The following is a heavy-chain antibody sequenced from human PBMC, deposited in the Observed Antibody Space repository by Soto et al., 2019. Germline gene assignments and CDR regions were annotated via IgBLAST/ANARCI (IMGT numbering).Heavy chain of an antibody. J-gene: IGHJ4*02. CDR1: GFTFSSYA. CDR2: ISGSGGST. Sequence: PGESLRLSCAASGFTFSSYAMSWVRQAPGKGLEWVSAISGSGGSTYYADSVKGRFTISRDNSKNTLYLQMNSLRAEDTAVYYCAKVGAGATMGTFFDYWGQGTLVTVSS. CDR3: AKVGAGATMGTFFDY. V-gene: IGHV3-23*01. D-gene: IGHD1-26*01.